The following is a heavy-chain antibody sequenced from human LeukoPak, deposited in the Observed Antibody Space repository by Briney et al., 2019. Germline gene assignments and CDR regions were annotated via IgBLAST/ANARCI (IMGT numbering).Heavy chain of an antibody. D-gene: IGHD1-26*01. CDR1: GFDFSSHW. CDR2: IRGDGSLL. Sequence: GGSLRLSCEASGFDFSSHWMHWVRQAPGKGLVWISNIRGDGSLLGYEDSVKGRFTVSRDNAKNTLFLHMTSLRAEDTAVYYCARDEVGAPPIDYWGQGALVTVSS. V-gene: IGHV3-74*01. J-gene: IGHJ4*02. CDR3: ARDEVGAPPIDY.